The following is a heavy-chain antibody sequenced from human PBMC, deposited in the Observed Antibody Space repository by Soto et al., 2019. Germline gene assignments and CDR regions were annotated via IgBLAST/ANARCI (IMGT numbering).Heavy chain of an antibody. V-gene: IGHV4-61*01. Sequence: SETLSLTCTVSGGSVSSGSYYWSWIRQPPGKGLEWIGYIYYSGSTNYNPSLKSRVTISVDTSKNQFSLKLSSVTAADTAVYYCAREEGGYSGYDYWGQGPLVTVSS. D-gene: IGHD5-12*01. CDR1: GGSVSSGSYY. CDR3: AREEGGYSGYDY. J-gene: IGHJ4*02. CDR2: IYYSGST.